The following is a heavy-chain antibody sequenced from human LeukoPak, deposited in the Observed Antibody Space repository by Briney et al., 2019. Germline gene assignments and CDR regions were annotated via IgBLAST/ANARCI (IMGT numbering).Heavy chain of an antibody. CDR2: ISYDGSNK. Sequence: GGSLRLSCAASGFTFSSYGMHWVRQAPGKGLEWVAVISYDGSNKNYGDSVKGRFTISRDISKNTLYLLMNSLRAEDTAVYYCAKDLLTGEMATILHSHFYGMDVWGQGTTVTVSS. D-gene: IGHD5-24*01. J-gene: IGHJ6*02. CDR1: GFTFSSYG. CDR3: AKDLLTGEMATILHSHFYGMDV. V-gene: IGHV3-30*18.